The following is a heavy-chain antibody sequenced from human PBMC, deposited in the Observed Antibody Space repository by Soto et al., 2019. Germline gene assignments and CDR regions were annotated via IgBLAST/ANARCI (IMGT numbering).Heavy chain of an antibody. J-gene: IGHJ4*02. V-gene: IGHV1-46*01. D-gene: IGHD3-3*02. CDR2: INPSGGST. CDR3: ARDREHFWIGYAPHAFHS. Sequence: GASVKVSCKASGYTFTSYYMHWVRQAPGQGLEWMGIINPSGGSTSYAQKFQGRVTMTRDTSTSTVYMELSSLRSEATAVYYCARDREHFWIGYAPHAFHSWGQGTLVTVSS. CDR1: GYTFTSYY.